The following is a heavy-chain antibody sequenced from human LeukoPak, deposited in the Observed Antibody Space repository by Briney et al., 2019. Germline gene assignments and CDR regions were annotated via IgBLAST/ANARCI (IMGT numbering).Heavy chain of an antibody. CDR1: GGSISSGDYY. Sequence: SQTLSLTCTVSGGSISSGDYYWSWIRQPPGKGLEWIGYIYYSGSTYYNPSLKSRVTISVDTSKNQFSLKLSSVTAADTAVYYCASYIVVVPAHVEYFQHWGQGTLVTVSS. V-gene: IGHV4-30-4*08. D-gene: IGHD2-2*01. CDR2: IYYSGST. CDR3: ASYIVVVPAHVEYFQH. J-gene: IGHJ1*01.